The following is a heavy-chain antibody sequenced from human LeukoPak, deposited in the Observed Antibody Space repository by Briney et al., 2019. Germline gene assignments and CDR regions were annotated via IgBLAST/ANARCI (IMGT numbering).Heavy chain of an antibody. CDR2: IIPIFGTA. D-gene: IGHD3-22*01. CDR1: GGTFISYA. Sequence: SVKVSCKASGGTFISYAISWVRQAPGQGLEWMGGIIPIFGTANYAQKVQGRVTITADKSTSTAYMELSSLRSEDTAVYYCARGQSPYYYDSSGYGGAFDIWGQGTMVTVSS. V-gene: IGHV1-69*06. J-gene: IGHJ3*02. CDR3: ARGQSPYYYDSSGYGGAFDI.